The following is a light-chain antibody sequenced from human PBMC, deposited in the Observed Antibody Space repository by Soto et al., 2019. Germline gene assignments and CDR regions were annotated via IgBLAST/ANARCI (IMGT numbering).Light chain of an antibody. CDR1: QSINDW. Sequence: DIQMTQSPSTLPASVGDRVTITCRASQSINDWVAWYQQKPGRAPKFLIYKASNLESGVPSRFSGSGSGTEFTLTISSLQPDDFATYYCQHWHGFSWTFGQGTKVEIK. J-gene: IGKJ1*01. V-gene: IGKV1-5*03. CDR2: KAS. CDR3: QHWHGFSWT.